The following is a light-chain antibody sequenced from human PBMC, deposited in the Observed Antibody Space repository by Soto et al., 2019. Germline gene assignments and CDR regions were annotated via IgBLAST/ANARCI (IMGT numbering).Light chain of an antibody. Sequence: ERLMTQSPVTLSVSLGERATLSCRASQSVRSDLAWYQQTPGQAPRLLIYGASNRATGVPARFGGSGSGTEFTLTISSLQSEDFAVYYCQQYNNWPPIAFGQGTRLEIK. J-gene: IGKJ5*01. V-gene: IGKV3-15*01. CDR2: GAS. CDR3: QQYNNWPPIA. CDR1: QSVRSD.